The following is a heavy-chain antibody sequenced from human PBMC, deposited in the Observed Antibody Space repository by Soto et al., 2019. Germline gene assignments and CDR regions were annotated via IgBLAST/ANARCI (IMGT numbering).Heavy chain of an antibody. J-gene: IGHJ6*02. CDR2: IKQDGSEK. D-gene: IGHD2-15*01. CDR1: GFTFSSYW. Sequence: GGSLRLSCAASGFTFSSYWMSWVRQAPGKGLEWVANIKQDGSEKYYVDSVKGRFTISRDNAKNSLYLQMNSLRAEDTAVYYCARDQWYCSGGSCYYYGMDVWGQGTTVTVSS. CDR3: ARDQWYCSGGSCYYYGMDV. V-gene: IGHV3-7*05.